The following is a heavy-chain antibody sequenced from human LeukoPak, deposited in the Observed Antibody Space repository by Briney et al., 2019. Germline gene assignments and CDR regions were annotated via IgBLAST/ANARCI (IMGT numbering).Heavy chain of an antibody. D-gene: IGHD6-19*01. Sequence: SETPSLTCAVYGGSFSGYYWSWIRQPPGKGLEWIGEINHSGSTNYNPSLKSRVTISVDTSKNQFSLKLSSVTAADTAVYYCARQPGSGWYRFDYWGQGTLVTVSS. CDR3: ARQPGSGWYRFDY. J-gene: IGHJ4*02. CDR2: INHSGST. CDR1: GGSFSGYY. V-gene: IGHV4-34*01.